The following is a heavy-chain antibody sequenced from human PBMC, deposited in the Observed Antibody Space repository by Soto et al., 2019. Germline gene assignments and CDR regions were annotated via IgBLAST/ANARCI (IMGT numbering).Heavy chain of an antibody. CDR2: INYSGST. Sequence: PSETLSLTCAVYGGSFSYHYWSWIRQPPEKGLEWIGNINYSGSTNYNPSLKSRVTISVDTSKNQFSLKLSSVTAADTAVYFCERKGRWGFLSAHSWFDPWGQCTLVTVSS. V-gene: IGHV4-34*01. J-gene: IGHJ5*02. CDR3: ERKGRWGFLSAHSWFDP. CDR1: GGSFSYHY. D-gene: IGHD2-21*01.